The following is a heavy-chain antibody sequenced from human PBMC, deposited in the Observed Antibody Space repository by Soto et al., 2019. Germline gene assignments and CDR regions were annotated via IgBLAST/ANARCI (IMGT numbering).Heavy chain of an antibody. CDR1: GDTLSHYG. CDR2: TTAILGTR. Sequence: QVQLVQSGAEVKKPGSSVKVSCTASGDTLSHYGVSWVRQVPGKGLERMGRTTAILGTRDYAQKFQGRMTITSDESTTTSSMELNRLTSDDTAVYYFAAGDSSDTGDNWGQGTMVTVSS. V-gene: IGHV1-69*01. D-gene: IGHD5-18*01. CDR3: AAGDSSDTGDN. J-gene: IGHJ4*02.